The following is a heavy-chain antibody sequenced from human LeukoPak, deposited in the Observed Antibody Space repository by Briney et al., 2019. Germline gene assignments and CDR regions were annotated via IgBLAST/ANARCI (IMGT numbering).Heavy chain of an antibody. CDR3: TRRSMTTVTTFDY. Sequence: PGGSLRLSCAASGFTVSSNYMTWVRQAPGKGLEWVSVIYKSAITYYADTVRGRFTISRDNSKNTLYLQMNSLRAEDTAVYYCTRRSMTTVTTFDYWGQGTLVTVSS. CDR1: GFTVSSNY. CDR2: IYKSAIT. J-gene: IGHJ4*02. V-gene: IGHV3-53*01. D-gene: IGHD4-17*01.